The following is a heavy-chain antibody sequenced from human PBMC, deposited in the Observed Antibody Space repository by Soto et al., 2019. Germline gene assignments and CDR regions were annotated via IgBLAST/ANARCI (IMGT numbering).Heavy chain of an antibody. J-gene: IGHJ4*02. CDR3: SKIPTGSGSSKFNY. D-gene: IGHD3-10*01. CDR1: GFTFRTYA. CDR2: ISGSGSFT. V-gene: IGHV3-23*01. Sequence: GGSLRLSCAASGFTFRTYAMNWVRQAPGKGLEWISAISGSGSFTHYADSVRGRFTISKDNSQNQLYLQMNNLRGDDTAMYYCSKIPTGSGSSKFNYWGQGIQVTVSS.